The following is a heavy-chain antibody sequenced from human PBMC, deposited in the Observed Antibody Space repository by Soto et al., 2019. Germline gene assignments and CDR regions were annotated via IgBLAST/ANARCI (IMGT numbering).Heavy chain of an antibody. CDR1: GFTISNNY. Sequence: GGSLRLSCAASGFTISNNYMNWVRQAPGKGLEWVAVIWYDGSNKYYADSVKGRFTISRDNSKNTLYLQMNSLRAEDTAVYYCARVARYYDSSGYLDYWGQGTLVTVS. D-gene: IGHD3-22*01. V-gene: IGHV3-33*08. CDR2: IWYDGSNK. J-gene: IGHJ4*02. CDR3: ARVARYYDSSGYLDY.